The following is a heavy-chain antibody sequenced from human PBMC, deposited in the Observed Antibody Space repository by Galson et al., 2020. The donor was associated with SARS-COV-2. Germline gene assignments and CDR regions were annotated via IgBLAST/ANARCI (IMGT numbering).Heavy chain of an antibody. D-gene: IGHD3-3*01. J-gene: IGHJ6*02. CDR1: GYTFTSYG. CDR3: ARALSTTYYDFWSGYYNSDYYYGMDV. Sequence: ASVKVSCKASGYTFTSYGISWVRQAPGQGLEWMGWISAYNGNTNYAQKLQGRVTMTTDTSTSTAYMELRSLRSDDTAVYYCARALSTTYYDFWSGYYNSDYYYGMDVWGQGTTVTVSS. V-gene: IGHV1-18*01. CDR2: ISAYNGNT.